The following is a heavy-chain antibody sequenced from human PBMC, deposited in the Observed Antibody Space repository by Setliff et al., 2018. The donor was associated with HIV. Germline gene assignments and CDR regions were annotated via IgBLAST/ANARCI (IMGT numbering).Heavy chain of an antibody. V-gene: IGHV3-72*01. CDR1: GFTFSDHY. Sequence: GGSLRLSCAASGFTFSDHYMDWVRQDPGKGLEWVGRTRNKLNSYTTEYAASVKGRFTISRDDSKNSLYLQMNSLKTEDTAVYYCARGRLLWSGSYYYYYMDVWGKGTTVTVSS. CDR2: TRNKLNSYTT. J-gene: IGHJ6*03. CDR3: ARGRLLWSGSYYYYYMDV. D-gene: IGHD3-10*01.